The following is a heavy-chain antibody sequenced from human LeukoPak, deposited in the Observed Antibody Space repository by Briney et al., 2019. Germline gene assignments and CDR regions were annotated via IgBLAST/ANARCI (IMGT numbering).Heavy chain of an antibody. CDR3: ARAGGYSYGSLDP. V-gene: IGHV3-23*01. J-gene: IGHJ5*02. CDR1: GFTFSSYG. Sequence: GGSLKLSCAASGFTFSSYGMSWVRQAPGKGLEWVSAISGSGGSTYYADSVKGRFTISRDNSKNTLYLQMNSLRAEDTAVYYCARAGGYSYGSLDPWGQGTLVTVSS. D-gene: IGHD5-18*01. CDR2: ISGSGGST.